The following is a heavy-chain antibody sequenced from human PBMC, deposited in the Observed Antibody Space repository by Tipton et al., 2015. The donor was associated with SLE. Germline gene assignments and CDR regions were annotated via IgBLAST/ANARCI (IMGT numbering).Heavy chain of an antibody. CDR1: GGSISSYY. CDR3: ARDALKGMDV. Sequence: TLSLTCTVSGGSISSYYWSWIRQPPGKGLEWIGYIYYSGSTNYNPSLKSRVTISVGTSKNQFSLKLSSVTAADTAVYYCARDALKGMDVWGQGTTVTVSS. V-gene: IGHV4-59*01. CDR2: IYYSGST. J-gene: IGHJ6*02.